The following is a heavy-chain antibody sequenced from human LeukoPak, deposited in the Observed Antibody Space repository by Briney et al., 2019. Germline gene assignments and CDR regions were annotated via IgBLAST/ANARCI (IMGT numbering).Heavy chain of an antibody. CDR1: GGSFSGYY. J-gene: IGHJ5*02. CDR3: ARGSIAARLRWFDP. Sequence: KPWETLSLTCAVYGGSFSGYYWRWIRQPAGKGLEWIGEINHSGSTNYNPSLKSRVTISVDTSKNQFSLKLSSVTAADTAVYYCARGSIAARLRWFDPWGQGTLVTVSS. CDR2: INHSGST. D-gene: IGHD6-6*01. V-gene: IGHV4-34*01.